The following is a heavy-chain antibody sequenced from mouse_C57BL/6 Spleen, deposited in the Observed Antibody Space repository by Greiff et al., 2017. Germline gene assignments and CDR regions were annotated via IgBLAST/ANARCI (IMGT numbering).Heavy chain of an antibody. V-gene: IGHV1-55*01. Sequence: QVQLQQPGAELVKPGASVKMSCKASGYTFTSYWITWVKPRPGQGLEWIGDIYPGSGSTNYNEKFKSKATLTVDTSSSTAYLQLSSLTSEDSAVYYCARYYDYDAWYFDVWGTGTTVTVSS. D-gene: IGHD2-4*01. CDR2: IYPGSGST. CDR3: ARYYDYDAWYFDV. CDR1: GYTFTSYW. J-gene: IGHJ1*03.